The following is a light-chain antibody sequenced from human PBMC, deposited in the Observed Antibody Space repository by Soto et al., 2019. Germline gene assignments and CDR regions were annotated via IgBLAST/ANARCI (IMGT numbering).Light chain of an antibody. CDR2: EVS. CDR1: SSDVGGYNY. J-gene: IGLJ3*02. Sequence: QSALTQPASVSGSPGQSITISCTGTSSDVGGYNYVSWYQQHPGKAPKLMIYEVSNRPSGVSNPFSGSKSGNTASLTISGLPAEDEADYYCSSYTSSSTLVFGGGTKLTVL. V-gene: IGLV2-14*01. CDR3: SSYTSSSTLV.